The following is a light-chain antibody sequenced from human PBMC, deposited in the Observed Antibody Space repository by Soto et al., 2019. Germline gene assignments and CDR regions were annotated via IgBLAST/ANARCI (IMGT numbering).Light chain of an antibody. CDR1: SSDVDYKY. V-gene: IGLV2-14*01. CDR2: EVS. Sequence: QSALTQPASVSGSPGQSITISCTGASSDVDYKYVSWYQQQPGKAPKLLIYEVSNRPSGVSNRFSGSKSSNTASLTISGLQTEDEADYYCSSSTATATVIFGGGTKLTVL. CDR3: SSSTATATVI. J-gene: IGLJ2*01.